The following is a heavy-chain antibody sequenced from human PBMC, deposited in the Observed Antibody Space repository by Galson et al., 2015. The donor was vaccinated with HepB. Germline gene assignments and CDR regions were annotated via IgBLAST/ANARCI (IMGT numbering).Heavy chain of an antibody. CDR3: ASGTSYYDIFTGSWFGCWYFYYMDV. Sequence: SVKVSCKASGFTFTSFGISWVRQAPGHGLEWMGWISAYNGNTNFAQNLQGRVTMTTETSTSTAYMELRSLRSDDTAVYYCASGTSYYDIFTGSWFGCWYFYYMDVWGIGTTVTVSS. V-gene: IGHV1-18*01. CDR1: GFTFTSFG. J-gene: IGHJ6*03. CDR2: ISAYNGNT. D-gene: IGHD3-9*01.